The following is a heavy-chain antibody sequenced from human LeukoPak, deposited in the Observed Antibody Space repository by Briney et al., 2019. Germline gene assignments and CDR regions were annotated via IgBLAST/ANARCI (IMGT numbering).Heavy chain of an antibody. CDR1: GYTFTSYG. D-gene: IGHD2-2*01. Sequence: ASVKVSCKASGYTFTSYGISWVRQVPGQGLEWMGWISAYNGNTNYAQKLQGRVTMTTDTSTSTAYMELRSLRSDDTAVYYCARLYCSSTSCSFDYWGQGTLVTVSS. CDR2: ISAYNGNT. V-gene: IGHV1-18*01. J-gene: IGHJ4*02. CDR3: ARLYCSSTSCSFDY.